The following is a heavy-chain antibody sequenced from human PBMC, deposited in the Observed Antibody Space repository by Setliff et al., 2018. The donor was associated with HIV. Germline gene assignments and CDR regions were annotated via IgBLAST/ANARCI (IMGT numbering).Heavy chain of an antibody. CDR2: INPDTGAT. Sequence: ASVKVSCKASGYTFTSYGISWVRQAPGQGLEWMGRINPDTGATNYAQNFQARVTMTRDTSVTTAYMELSSLRSDDTAVYYCAREAYSYGYVLPATRFGYYFDSWGQGTLVTVSS. D-gene: IGHD5-18*01. CDR3: AREAYSYGYVLPATRFGYYFDS. V-gene: IGHV1-2*06. CDR1: GYTFTSYG. J-gene: IGHJ4*02.